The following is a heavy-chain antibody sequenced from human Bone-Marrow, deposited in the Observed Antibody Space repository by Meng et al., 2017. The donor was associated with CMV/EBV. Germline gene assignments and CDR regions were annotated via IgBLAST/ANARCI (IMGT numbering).Heavy chain of an antibody. Sequence: GESLKISCAASGFTFSNYGMHWVRQAPGKGLEWVAFVRYDGGDKFYADSVKGRFTISRDNSKNTLYLQMNSLRAEDTAVYYCARGIVGATADYWGQGTLVTVSS. CDR1: GFTFSNYG. CDR3: ARGIVGATADY. CDR2: VRYDGGDK. J-gene: IGHJ4*02. D-gene: IGHD1-26*01. V-gene: IGHV3-30*02.